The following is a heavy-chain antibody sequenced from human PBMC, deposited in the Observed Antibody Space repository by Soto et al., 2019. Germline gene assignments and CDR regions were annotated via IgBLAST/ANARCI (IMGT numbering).Heavy chain of an antibody. D-gene: IGHD6-6*01. CDR1: GLTFTNYG. J-gene: IGHJ4*02. V-gene: IGHV1-18*03. Sequence: ASVRVSCKASGLTFTNYGISWVRQAPGQGLEWMGWISAYKGNTNYAQKFQGRVTMTTDTSTSTAYLELRSLRSDDMAVYFCASRSGQLPYYFDYWGQGTQVTVSS. CDR2: ISAYKGNT. CDR3: ASRSGQLPYYFDY.